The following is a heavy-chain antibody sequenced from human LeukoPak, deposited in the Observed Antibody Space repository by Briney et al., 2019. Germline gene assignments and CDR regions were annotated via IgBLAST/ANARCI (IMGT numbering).Heavy chain of an antibody. CDR1: GFSFSSYG. CDR2: IRYDGSKK. D-gene: IGHD5-12*01. CDR3: ASDLQRSWGYSGYDREFDY. J-gene: IGHJ4*02. V-gene: IGHV3-30*02. Sequence: GGSLRLSCAASGFSFSSYGMYWVRQAPGKGLEWVAFIRYDGSKKYYADSVKGRFTISRDNSKNTLHLQMNSLRAEDTAVYYCASDLQRSWGYSGYDREFDYWGQGTLVTVSS.